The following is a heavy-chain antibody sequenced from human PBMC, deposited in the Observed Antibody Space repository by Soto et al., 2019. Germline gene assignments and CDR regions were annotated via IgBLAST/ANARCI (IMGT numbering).Heavy chain of an antibody. CDR1: GYTFSGHW. CDR3: VRHGAAIWLGY. Sequence: GESLKISCKTSGYTFSGHWISWVRQVPGKGLQWMGNIDPSDSYINYNPAFRGHVTFSVDKSSSTAYLHWRSLGPSDTAIYYCVRHGAAIWLGYWGQGTLVTVSS. V-gene: IGHV5-10-1*01. J-gene: IGHJ4*02. CDR2: IDPSDSYI. D-gene: IGHD6-19*01.